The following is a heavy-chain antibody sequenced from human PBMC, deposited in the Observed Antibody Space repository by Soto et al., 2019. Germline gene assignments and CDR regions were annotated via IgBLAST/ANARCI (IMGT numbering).Heavy chain of an antibody. CDR3: ALDSGYDWPYFDY. J-gene: IGHJ4*02. V-gene: IGHV1-46*01. Sequence: ASVKVSCKASGYTFTAYGISWVRQAPGQGLEWMGIINPSSGSTNYAQKFQGRLTMTRDTSTTTVYMELSRLRSEDTAVYYCALDSGYDWPYFDYSGQGTLVTVSS. CDR1: GYTFTAYG. CDR2: INPSSGST. D-gene: IGHD5-12*01.